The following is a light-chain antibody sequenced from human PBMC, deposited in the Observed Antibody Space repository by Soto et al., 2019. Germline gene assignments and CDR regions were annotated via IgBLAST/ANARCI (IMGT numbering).Light chain of an antibody. CDR1: QSVSTN. Sequence: EIVMTQSPVTLSVSPGERATLSCRASQSVSTNLAWYQQKPGQAPRLLIYGASTRATDIPARFSGSGSGTEFTLTISSLQSEDFAVYYCRQYNNWPLTFGGGTKVDIK. CDR2: GAS. CDR3: RQYNNWPLT. J-gene: IGKJ4*01. V-gene: IGKV3-15*01.